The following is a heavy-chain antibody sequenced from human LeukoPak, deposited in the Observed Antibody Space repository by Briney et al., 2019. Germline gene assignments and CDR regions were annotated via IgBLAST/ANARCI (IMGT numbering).Heavy chain of an antibody. D-gene: IGHD6-13*01. CDR1: GFSFSSCW. V-gene: IGHV3-7*03. J-gene: IGHJ3*02. CDR3: ARGSSSHVKYAFDI. Sequence: GGSLRLSRAASGFSFSSCWMSWFRQAPGKGLEWVANIKQDGSEKYYVDSVEGRFTISRDNAKNSLYLQMNSLRAEDTAVYYCARGSSSHVKYAFDIWGQGTMVTVSS. CDR2: IKQDGSEK.